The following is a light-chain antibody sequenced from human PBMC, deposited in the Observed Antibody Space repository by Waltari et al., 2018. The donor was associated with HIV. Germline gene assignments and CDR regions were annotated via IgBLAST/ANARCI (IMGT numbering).Light chain of an antibody. J-gene: IGLJ2*01. CDR2: DNN. V-gene: IGLV1-51*01. CDR3: GTWDSSLSAVV. Sequence: QSVLTQPPSVSAAPGQKVTISCSGSSSNIGNNYVSWYQQPPGTAPKLLIYDNNYRTSGIPGRFAGAKSGTSATLGITGLQTGYEADYYCGTWDSSLSAVVFGGGTKLTVL. CDR1: SSNIGNNY.